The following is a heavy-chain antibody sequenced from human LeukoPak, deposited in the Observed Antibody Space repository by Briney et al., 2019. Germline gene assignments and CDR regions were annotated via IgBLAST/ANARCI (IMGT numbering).Heavy chain of an antibody. J-gene: IGHJ5*02. V-gene: IGHV4-39*01. Sequence: SETLSLTCTVSGGSISSSSYYWGWIRQPPGKGLEWIGSIYYSGSTYYNPSLKSRVTISVDTSKNQFSLKLSSVTAADTAVYYCARALYGSGSCWFDPWGQGTLVTVSS. D-gene: IGHD3-10*01. CDR3: ARALYGSGSCWFDP. CDR1: GGSISSSSYY. CDR2: IYYSGST.